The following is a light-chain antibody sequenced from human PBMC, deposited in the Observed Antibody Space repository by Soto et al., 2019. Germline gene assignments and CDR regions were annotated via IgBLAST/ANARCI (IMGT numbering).Light chain of an antibody. J-gene: IGKJ5*01. Sequence: DIQMTQSPSSVSASVGDRVTITCRASQDIGSWLAWYQQKPGKAPDLLIYGASSLQSGVPSRFYGSRSGTDFTLTISSLQPEDFATYYCQQCGSFPITFGQGTRLEIK. CDR1: QDIGSW. CDR2: GAS. CDR3: QQCGSFPIT. V-gene: IGKV1-12*01.